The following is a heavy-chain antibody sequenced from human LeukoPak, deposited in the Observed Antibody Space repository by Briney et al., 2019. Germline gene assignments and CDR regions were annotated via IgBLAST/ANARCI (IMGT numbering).Heavy chain of an antibody. CDR3: ARDLFDDSSWGAREGDY. V-gene: IGHV4-59*01. CDR1: GGSISSYY. CDR2: IYYSGST. J-gene: IGHJ4*02. Sequence: SETLSFTCTVSGGSISSYYWSWIRQPPGKGLEWIGYIYYSGSTNYNPSLKSRVTIPVDTSKNQFSLKLSSVTAADTAVYYCARDLFDDSSWGAREGDYWGQGALVTVSS. D-gene: IGHD3-22*01.